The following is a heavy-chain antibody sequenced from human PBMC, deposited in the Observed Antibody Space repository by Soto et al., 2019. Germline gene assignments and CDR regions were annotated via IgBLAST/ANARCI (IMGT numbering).Heavy chain of an antibody. CDR2: IYPGDSDT. J-gene: IGHJ6*02. Sequence: GESLKISCKGSGYSFTSYWIGWVRQMPGKGLEWMGIIYPGDSDTRYSPSFQGQVPISADKSIGTAYLQWSSLKASDTAMYSCARHGNVGYCRGGSCYWLAYYHYYGMDVWGQGTTVTVAS. V-gene: IGHV5-51*01. D-gene: IGHD2-15*01. CDR1: GYSFTSYW. CDR3: ARHGNVGYCRGGSCYWLAYYHYYGMDV.